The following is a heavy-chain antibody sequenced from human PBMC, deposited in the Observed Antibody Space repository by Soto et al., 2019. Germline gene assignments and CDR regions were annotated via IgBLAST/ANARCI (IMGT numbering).Heavy chain of an antibody. CDR1: GYTFTSYY. D-gene: IGHD3-3*01. CDR2: INPSGGST. V-gene: IGHV1-46*01. J-gene: IGHJ4*02. CDR3: ARSWSGYYISDY. Sequence: ASVKVSCKASGYTFTSYYMHWVRQAPGQGLEWMGIINPSGGSTSYAQKFQGRVTMTRDTSTSTVYMELSSLRSDDTAVYYCARSWSGYYISDYWGQGTLVTVSS.